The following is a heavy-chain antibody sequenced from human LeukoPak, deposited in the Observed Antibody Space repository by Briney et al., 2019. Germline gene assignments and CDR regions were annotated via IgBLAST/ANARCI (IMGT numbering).Heavy chain of an antibody. CDR1: GGSISSYY. J-gene: IGHJ4*02. CDR2: IYYSGST. D-gene: IGHD6-19*01. Sequence: SETLSLTCTVSGGSISSYYWSWIRQPPGKGLEWIGYIYYSGSTNYNPSLKSRVTISVDTSKNQFSLKLSSVTAADTAVYYCAGAGGGWSFDYLGQGTLVTVSS. CDR3: AGAGGGWSFDY. V-gene: IGHV4-59*01.